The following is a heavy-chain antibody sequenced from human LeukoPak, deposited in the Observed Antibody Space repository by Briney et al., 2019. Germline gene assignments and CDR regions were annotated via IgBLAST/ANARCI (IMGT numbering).Heavy chain of an antibody. V-gene: IGHV3-21*01. J-gene: IGHJ3*02. CDR1: GFTFSSYA. CDR3: ARGDGYRDNAFDI. CDR2: ISSSSSYI. D-gene: IGHD5-24*01. Sequence: GGSLRLSCAASGFTFSSYAMHWVRQAPGKGLEWVSSISSSSSYIYYADSVKGRFTISRDNAKNSLYLQMNSLRAEDTAVYYCARGDGYRDNAFDIWGQGTMVTVSS.